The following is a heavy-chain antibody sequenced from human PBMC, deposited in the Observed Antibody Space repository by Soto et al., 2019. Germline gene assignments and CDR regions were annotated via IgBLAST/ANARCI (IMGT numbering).Heavy chain of an antibody. V-gene: IGHV4-31*03. CDR1: AGSISSGGYY. D-gene: IGHD5-12*01. Sequence: QVQLQESGPGLVKPSQTLSLTCTVSAGSISSGGYYWSWIRQHPGKGLEWIGYIYYSGSTYYIPSLKIRVNISVDTSENQFSLKLSSVTAADTAVYYCARGHHSGYDHFDYWGQGTLVTVSS. CDR3: ARGHHSGYDHFDY. J-gene: IGHJ4*02. CDR2: IYYSGST.